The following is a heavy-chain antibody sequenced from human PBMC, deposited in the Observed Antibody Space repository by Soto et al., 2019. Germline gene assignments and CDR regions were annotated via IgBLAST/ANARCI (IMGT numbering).Heavy chain of an antibody. D-gene: IGHD5-18*01. CDR2: ISYSGST. Sequence: SETLSLTCTVSGGSISSGGYYWSWIRQHPGTGLEWIGHISYSGSTYYNTSLKSRVTISVDTSKNQFSLKLSSVTAADTAVYYCARGVDTAMVTFDYWGQGTLVTVS. V-gene: IGHV4-31*03. CDR1: GGSISSGGYY. J-gene: IGHJ4*02. CDR3: ARGVDTAMVTFDY.